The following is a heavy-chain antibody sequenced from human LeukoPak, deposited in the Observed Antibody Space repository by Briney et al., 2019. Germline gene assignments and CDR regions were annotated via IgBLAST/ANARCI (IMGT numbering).Heavy chain of an antibody. V-gene: IGHV3-7*01. J-gene: IGHJ4*02. CDR3: AREGADTAIDY. D-gene: IGHD5-18*01. Sequence: GGSLRLSCEASGFTFSSYWMNWVRQAPGKGLEWVANIRQDGSEKRYVDSVKGRFTISRDNSKNTLYLQMNSLRAEDTAVYYCAREGADTAIDYWGQGTLVTVSS. CDR2: IRQDGSEK. CDR1: GFTFSSYW.